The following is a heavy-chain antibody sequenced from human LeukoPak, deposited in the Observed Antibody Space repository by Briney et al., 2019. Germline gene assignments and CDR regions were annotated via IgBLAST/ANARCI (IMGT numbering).Heavy chain of an antibody. J-gene: IGHJ5*02. CDR3: ARVGSSSSWWFDP. CDR2: IYTSGST. Sequence: PSEALSLTCTVSGGSISSYYWSWIRQPAGKGLEWIGRIYTSGSTNYNPPLKSRVTMSVDTSKNQFSLKLSSVTAADTAVYYCARVGSSSSWWFDPWGQGTLVTVSS. V-gene: IGHV4-4*07. D-gene: IGHD6-6*01. CDR1: GGSISSYY.